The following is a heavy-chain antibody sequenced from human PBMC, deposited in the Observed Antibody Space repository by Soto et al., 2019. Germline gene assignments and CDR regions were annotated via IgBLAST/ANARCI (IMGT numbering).Heavy chain of an antibody. CDR2: IYYSGST. J-gene: IGHJ5*02. Sequence: QLQLQESGPGLVKPSETLSLTCTVSGGSISSSSYYWGWIRQPPGKGLEWIGSIYYSGSTYYNPSLKSRVTICVYTSKNQFSLKLSSVTAADPAVYYCARQWSGSGWYPRSGWFDPWGQGTLVTVSS. CDR1: GGSISSSSYY. D-gene: IGHD6-13*01. CDR3: ARQWSGSGWYPRSGWFDP. V-gene: IGHV4-39*01.